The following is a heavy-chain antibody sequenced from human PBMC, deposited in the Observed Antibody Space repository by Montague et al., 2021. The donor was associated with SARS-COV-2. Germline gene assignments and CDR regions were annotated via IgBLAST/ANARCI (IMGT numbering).Heavy chain of an antibody. Sequence: SETLSLTCTVAGRSISSSNYYWGWIRQPPGKGLEWIGSLFYSGSSFYNPSLKSRVTISVDTSKKQFSLRLSSVTAADTAVYYCVAEWLAIYYFDFWGQGTLVTVSS. J-gene: IGHJ4*02. D-gene: IGHD6-19*01. CDR2: LFYSGSS. CDR3: VAEWLAIYYFDF. CDR1: GRSISSSNYY. V-gene: IGHV4-39*01.